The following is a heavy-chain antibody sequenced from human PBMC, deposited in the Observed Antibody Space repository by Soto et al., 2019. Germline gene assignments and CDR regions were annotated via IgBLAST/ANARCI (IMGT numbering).Heavy chain of an antibody. D-gene: IGHD3-10*01. CDR1: GGTFSSYA. V-gene: IGHV1-69*01. Sequence: QVQLVQSGAEVKKPGSSVKVSCKASGGTFSSYAISWVRQAPGQGLEWMGGIIPIFGTANYAQKFQGRVTITADESTSTAYMELSSLRSEDTAVYYCATTYYYGSGRSAALDIWGQGTMVTVSS. CDR2: IIPIFGTA. CDR3: ATTYYYGSGRSAALDI. J-gene: IGHJ3*02.